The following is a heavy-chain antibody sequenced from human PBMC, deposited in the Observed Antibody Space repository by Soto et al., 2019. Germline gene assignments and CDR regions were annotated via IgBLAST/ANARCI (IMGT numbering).Heavy chain of an antibody. CDR3: ARGTGSSGWNGDAFDI. CDR1: GYTFTNYG. J-gene: IGHJ3*02. D-gene: IGHD6-19*01. Sequence: QAQLVQSGADVKKPGASVTVSCKASGYTFTNYGISWVRQAPGQGLEWMGWISAYNGNTNYAQKLQGRVTMTTDTATSKAYMELRSLRADDTAVYYCARGTGSSGWNGDAFDIWGQGTMVTVSS. V-gene: IGHV1-18*01. CDR2: ISAYNGNT.